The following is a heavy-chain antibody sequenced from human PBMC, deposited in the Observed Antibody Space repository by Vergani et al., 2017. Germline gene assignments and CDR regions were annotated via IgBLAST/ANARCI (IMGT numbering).Heavy chain of an antibody. CDR3: ASSYCSGGSCYSRGTAYWYFDL. V-gene: IGHV4-34*01. CDR1: GGSFSGYY. CDR2: INHSGST. D-gene: IGHD2-15*01. Sequence: QVQLQQWGAGLLKPSETLSLTCAVYGGSFSGYYWSWIRQPPGKGLEWIGEINHSGSTNYNPSRKSRVTISVDTSKNQFSLKLSSVTAADTAVYYCASSYCSGGSCYSRGTAYWYFDLWGRGTLVTVSS. J-gene: IGHJ2*01.